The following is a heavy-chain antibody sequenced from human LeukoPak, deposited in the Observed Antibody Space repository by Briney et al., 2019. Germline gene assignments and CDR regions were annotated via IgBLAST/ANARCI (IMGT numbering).Heavy chain of an antibody. V-gene: IGHV1-69*05. CDR1: GGTFSSYA. Sequence: SVKVSCKASGGTFSSYAISWGRQAPGQGLEWMGRIIPIFGTANYAQKLQGSVTMATATSTSTAYLELRSLRSDDTAVYSCARDYRIAAAGTLGLGYWGQGTLVTVSS. CDR2: IIPIFGTA. J-gene: IGHJ4*02. D-gene: IGHD6-13*01. CDR3: ARDYRIAAAGTLGLGY.